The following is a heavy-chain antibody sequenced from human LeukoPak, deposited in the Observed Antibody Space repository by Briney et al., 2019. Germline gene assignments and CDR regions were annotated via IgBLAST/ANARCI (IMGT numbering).Heavy chain of an antibody. Sequence: PSETLSLTCTVSGGSISTYYWNWIRQPPGKGLEWIGYIYHSGSTNYNPSLQSRVTISVDTSKNQFSLKLSSVTAADTAVYYCARYYDLLSFDPWGQGTLVTVSS. CDR2: IYHSGST. D-gene: IGHD3-3*01. CDR1: GGSISTYY. CDR3: ARYYDLLSFDP. V-gene: IGHV4-59*12. J-gene: IGHJ5*02.